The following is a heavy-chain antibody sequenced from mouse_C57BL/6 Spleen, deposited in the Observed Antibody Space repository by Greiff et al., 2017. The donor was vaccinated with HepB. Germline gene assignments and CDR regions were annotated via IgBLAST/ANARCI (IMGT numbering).Heavy chain of an antibody. CDR1: GFTFSSYG. CDR2: ISSGGSYT. V-gene: IGHV5-6*02. Sequence: VMLVESGGDLVKPGGSLKLSCAASGFTFSSYGMSWVRQTPDKRLEWVATISSGGSYTYYPDSVKGRFTISRDNAKNTLYLQMSSLKSEDTAMYYCARRDNWAFDYWGQGTTLTVSS. D-gene: IGHD4-1*01. CDR3: ARRDNWAFDY. J-gene: IGHJ2*01.